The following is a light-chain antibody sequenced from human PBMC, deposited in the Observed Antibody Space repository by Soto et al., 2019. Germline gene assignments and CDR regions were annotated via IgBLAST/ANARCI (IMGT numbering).Light chain of an antibody. Sequence: EIVMTQSPATLSVSPGERATLSCRANQSVSSNLAWYQQKPGQAPRLLISGASTRATGIPDRFSGSGSGTEFTLTISSLQSEDFVVYYCQEYNNWPALTCGGGTKVEIK. V-gene: IGKV3-15*01. CDR1: QSVSSN. J-gene: IGKJ4*01. CDR3: QEYNNWPALT. CDR2: GAS.